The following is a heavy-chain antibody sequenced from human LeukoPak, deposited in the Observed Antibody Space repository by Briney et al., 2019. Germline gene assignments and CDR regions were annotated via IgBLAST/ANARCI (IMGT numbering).Heavy chain of an antibody. V-gene: IGHV4-59*01. J-gene: IGHJ4*02. CDR2: IYYSGST. CDR3: ARVGSGSYYNVFYFDY. Sequence: SETLSLTCTVSGGSISSYYWSWIRQPPGKGLEWIGYIYYSGSTNYNPSLKSRVTFSVDTSKNQFSLKLSSVTAADTAVYYCARVGSGSYYNVFYFDYWGQGTLVTVSS. CDR1: GGSISSYY. D-gene: IGHD3-10*01.